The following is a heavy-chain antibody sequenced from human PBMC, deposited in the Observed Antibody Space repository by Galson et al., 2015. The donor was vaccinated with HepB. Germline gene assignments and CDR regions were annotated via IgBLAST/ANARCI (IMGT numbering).Heavy chain of an antibody. CDR1: GFTFSDYY. V-gene: IGHV3-11*01. CDR2: ISSSGSTI. D-gene: IGHD1-14*01. CDR3: AREYRRAPDYYMDV. J-gene: IGHJ6*03. Sequence: SLRLSCAASGFTFSDYYMSWIRQAPGKGLEWVSYISSSGSTIYYADSVKGRFTISRDNAKNSLYLQMNSLRAEDTAVYYCAREYRRAPDYYMDVWGKGTTVTVSS.